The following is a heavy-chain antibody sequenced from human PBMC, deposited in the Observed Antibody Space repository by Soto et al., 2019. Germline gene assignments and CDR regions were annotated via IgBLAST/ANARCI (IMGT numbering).Heavy chain of an antibody. Sequence: ASVKVSCKASGYTFTSYGISWVRQAPGQGLEWMGWISAYNGNTNYAQKLQGRVTMTTDTSTSTAYMELRGLRSDDTAVYYCARDLNVSGYSRYDPMDVWGEGTTVTVSS. J-gene: IGHJ6*03. V-gene: IGHV1-18*01. CDR2: ISAYNGNT. CDR1: GYTFTSYG. D-gene: IGHD5-12*01. CDR3: ARDLNVSGYSRYDPMDV.